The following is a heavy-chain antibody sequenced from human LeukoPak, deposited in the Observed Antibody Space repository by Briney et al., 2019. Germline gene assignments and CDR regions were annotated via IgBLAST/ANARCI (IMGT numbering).Heavy chain of an antibody. V-gene: IGHV3-23*01. CDR3: AKWGDYDGLTGDNDSDC. J-gene: IGHJ4*02. Sequence: GASLRLSCAASGFTFGNYAMSWVRQAPGKGLEWVSAITGSGGTTWYADSVKGYFTISRDNSKNTLYLQMNSLGADDTAVYYCAKWGDYDGLTGDNDSDCWGQGTLVTVSS. D-gene: IGHD3-9*01. CDR2: ITGSGGTT. CDR1: GFTFGNYA.